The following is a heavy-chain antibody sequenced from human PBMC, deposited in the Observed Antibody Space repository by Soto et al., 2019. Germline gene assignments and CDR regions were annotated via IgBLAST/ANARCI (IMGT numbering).Heavy chain of an antibody. Sequence: GASVKVSCKASGYTFTSYGISWVRQAPGQGLEWMGWISAYNGNTNYAQKLQGRVTMTTDTSTSTAYMELRSLRSDDTAVYYCAGEYGDYAHGWFDPWGQGTLVTVSS. CDR2: ISAYNGNT. V-gene: IGHV1-18*01. D-gene: IGHD4-17*01. CDR3: AGEYGDYAHGWFDP. J-gene: IGHJ5*02. CDR1: GYTFTSYG.